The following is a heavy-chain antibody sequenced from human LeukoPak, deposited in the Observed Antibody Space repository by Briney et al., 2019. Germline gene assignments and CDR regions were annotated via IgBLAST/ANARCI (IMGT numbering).Heavy chain of an antibody. D-gene: IGHD3-16*01. CDR2: IKQDGSEK. V-gene: IGHV3-7*03. CDR3: ARKEVMPIRYFDY. CDR1: GFTFSSYW. J-gene: IGHJ4*02. Sequence: GGSLRLSRAASGFTFSSYWMSWVRQAPGKGLEWVANIKQDGSEKYYVDSVKGRFTISRDNAKNSLYLQMNSLRAEDTAVYYCARKEVMPIRYFDYWGQGTLVTVSS.